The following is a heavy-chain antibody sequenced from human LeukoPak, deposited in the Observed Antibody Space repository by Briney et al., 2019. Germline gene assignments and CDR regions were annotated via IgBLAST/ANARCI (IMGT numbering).Heavy chain of an antibody. J-gene: IGHJ5*01. CDR3: ARGGSGGIVTNVLDS. D-gene: IGHD2/OR15-2a*01. Sequence: ASVKVSCKASGYTFTGYYMHWVRQAPGQGLEWMAWINPNSGGTNYAQKFQGRVTMTRDTSISTAYVELSRLTSDDTAVYYCARGGSGGIVTNVLDSWGQGTLVTVSS. CDR2: INPNSGGT. V-gene: IGHV1-2*02. CDR1: GYTFTGYY.